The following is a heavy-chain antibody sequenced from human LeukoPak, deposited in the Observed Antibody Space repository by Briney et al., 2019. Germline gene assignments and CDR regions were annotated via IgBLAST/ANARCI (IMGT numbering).Heavy chain of an antibody. J-gene: IGHJ6*03. CDR2: MNPNSGNT. V-gene: IGHV1-8*03. CDR1: GYTFTSYD. D-gene: IGHD3-3*01. Sequence: ASVKVSCKASGYTFTSYDINWVRQATGQGLEWMGWMNPNSGNTGYAQKFQGRVTITRNTSISTAYMELSSLRSEDTAVYYCARGNDFWSGYYSYYMDVWGKGTTVTVSS. CDR3: ARGNDFWSGYYSYYMDV.